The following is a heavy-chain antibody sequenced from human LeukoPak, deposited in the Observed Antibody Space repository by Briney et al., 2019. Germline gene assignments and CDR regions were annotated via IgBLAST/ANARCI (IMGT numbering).Heavy chain of an antibody. J-gene: IGHJ3*02. CDR3: ARDRSGSGVVGTFDI. V-gene: IGHV3-23*01. Sequence: GGSLRRSCAASGGTCTNYARTWVRQAPGKGREWGSSISGSGGHTYYTDSVKGRFTVSRDNSKKTLYPQMNSLRAEDTAAYYCARDRSGSGVVGTFDIWGQGSLVTVSS. CDR2: ISGSGGHT. D-gene: IGHD1-26*01. CDR1: GGTCTNYA.